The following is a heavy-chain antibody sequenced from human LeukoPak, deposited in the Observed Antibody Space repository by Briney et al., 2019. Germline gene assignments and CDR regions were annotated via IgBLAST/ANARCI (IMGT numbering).Heavy chain of an antibody. D-gene: IGHD3-10*01. CDR2: IYYRVTS. V-gene: IGHV4-59*01. J-gene: IGHJ4*02. CDR1: GDSISTYY. Sequence: PSETLSLTCTVSGDSISTYYWSWIRQPPGKGLEWIGYIYYRVTSDYNPSLKSRVTMSVDMSTRQISLKLSSVTAAGTAVYYCARAVGGDGSGSLWGPGTLVTVSS. CDR3: ARAVGGDGSGSL.